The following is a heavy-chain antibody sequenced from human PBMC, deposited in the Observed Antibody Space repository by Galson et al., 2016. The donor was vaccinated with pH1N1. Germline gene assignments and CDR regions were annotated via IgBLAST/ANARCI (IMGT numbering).Heavy chain of an antibody. CDR1: GGSFSGHY. CDR2: ISHSGRS. J-gene: IGHJ4*02. D-gene: IGHD5-18*01. V-gene: IGHV4-34*01. CDR3: ARLKRGFSYGYGGFCDV. Sequence: ETLSLTCALYGGSFSGHYWSWIRQSPGKGLEWIGEISHSGRSDYNPSLEGGVTVSIDPSMNQFSLNLLSVAAADTAVYYCARLKRGFSYGYGGFCDVWSQGSLLTVSS.